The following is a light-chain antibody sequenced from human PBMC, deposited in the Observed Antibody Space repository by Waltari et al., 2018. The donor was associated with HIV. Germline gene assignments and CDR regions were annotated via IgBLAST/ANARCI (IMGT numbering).Light chain of an antibody. CDR1: QNIGTS. Sequence: DIRLTQTPSTLSAAVRDTVTITCRASQNIGTSLAWYQQKPGKAPTLLIYQASTLQNGVSSSFSGSGSGTEFTLTITSLQRDDFASYFCQQYETYYTFGQGSRLE. CDR3: QQYETYYT. J-gene: IGKJ2*01. V-gene: IGKV1-5*03. CDR2: QAS.